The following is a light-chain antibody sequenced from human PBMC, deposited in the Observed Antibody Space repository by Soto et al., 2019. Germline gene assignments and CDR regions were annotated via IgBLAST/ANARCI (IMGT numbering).Light chain of an antibody. J-gene: IGLJ1*01. CDR3: QSYDSSLSGCYV. Sequence: QSVLTQPPSVSGAPGQRVTISCTGSSYNIGAGYDVHWYQQLPGTAPKLLIYGNSNRPSGVPDRFSGSKSGTSASLAITGLQAEDESDYYCQSYDSSLSGCYVFGTGTKLTVL. CDR1: SYNIGAGYD. CDR2: GNS. V-gene: IGLV1-40*01.